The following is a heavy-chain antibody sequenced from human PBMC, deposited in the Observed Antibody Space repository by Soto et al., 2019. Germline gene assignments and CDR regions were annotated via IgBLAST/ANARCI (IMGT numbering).Heavy chain of an antibody. CDR3: AKVREYCSGGSCYSLSYYFDY. J-gene: IGHJ4*02. Sequence: GGSLRLSCAASGFTFSSYAMSWVRQAPGKGLEWVSAISGSGGSTYYADSVKGRFTISRDNSKNTLYLQMNSLRAEDTAVYYCAKVREYCSGGSCYSLSYYFDYWGQGTLVTVSS. CDR2: ISGSGGST. D-gene: IGHD2-15*01. CDR1: GFTFSSYA. V-gene: IGHV3-23*01.